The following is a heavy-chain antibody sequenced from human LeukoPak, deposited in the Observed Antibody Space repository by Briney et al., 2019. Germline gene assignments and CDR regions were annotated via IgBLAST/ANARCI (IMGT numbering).Heavy chain of an antibody. D-gene: IGHD6-6*01. J-gene: IGHJ4*02. CDR2: ISGSGGST. CDR3: AKDPTSYSSSSGN. V-gene: IGHV3-23*01. CDR1: GFTFSSYA. Sequence: QPGGSLILSCAASGFTFSSYAMSWVRQAPGKGLEWVSAISGSGGSTYYADSVKGRFTISRDNSKNTLYLQMNSLRAEDTAVYYCAKDPTSYSSSSGNWGQGTLVTVSS.